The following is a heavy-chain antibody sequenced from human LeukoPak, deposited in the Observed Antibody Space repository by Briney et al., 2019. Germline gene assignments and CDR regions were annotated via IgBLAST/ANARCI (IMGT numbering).Heavy chain of an antibody. Sequence: GGSLRLSCVASVFSSCSYYVSSVREALQGRLWWGAHIDPDGNDKYYVDSVKGRFTISRDNAKNSLYLQVDSLRAEDTAVYYCAREVAVGIGAYNHWGQGTLVTVSS. CDR1: VFSSCSYY. CDR3: AREVAVGIGAYNH. V-gene: IGHV3-7*01. D-gene: IGHD6-13*01. J-gene: IGHJ5*02. CDR2: IDPDGNDK.